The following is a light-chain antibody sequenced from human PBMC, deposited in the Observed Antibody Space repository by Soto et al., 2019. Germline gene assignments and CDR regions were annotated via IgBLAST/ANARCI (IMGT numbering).Light chain of an antibody. CDR2: EAT. J-gene: IGLJ2*01. V-gene: IGLV2-23*01. Sequence: QSVLTQPASVSGSPGQSITISCTGTSSDVGSYNLVSWYQQHPGKAPKLMIYEATKRPSGVSDRFSGSKSGNTASLTISGPLAEDEADYYCCSYAGSRIVVFGGGTKLTVL. CDR3: CSYAGSRIVV. CDR1: SSDVGSYNL.